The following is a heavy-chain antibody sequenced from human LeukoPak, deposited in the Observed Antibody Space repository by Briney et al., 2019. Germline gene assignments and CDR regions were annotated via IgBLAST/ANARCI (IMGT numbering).Heavy chain of an antibody. CDR3: ARAMTMVRYFDY. CDR1: GYSFTSYW. J-gene: IGHJ4*02. V-gene: IGHV5-51*01. CDR2: IYPGDSAT. Sequence: KVGVSLKISCEGSGYSFTSYWIGWVRQMPGKGLEWMGIIYPGDSATRYSPSFQGQVTISADKSISTAYLQWSSLKASDTAMYYCARAMTMVRYFDYWGQGTLVTVSS. D-gene: IGHD3-10*01.